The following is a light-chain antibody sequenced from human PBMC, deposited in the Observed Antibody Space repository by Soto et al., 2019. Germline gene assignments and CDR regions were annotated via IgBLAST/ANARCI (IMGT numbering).Light chain of an antibody. CDR1: STDVGGYNA. CDR3: NSFRVSHLYV. V-gene: IGLV2-14*01. Sequence: QSVLSPPASVSGSPGQTITISCTGTSTDVGGYNAVSWYQHHPGKAPKLIIYEVTHRPSGVSDRFSASKSGNTASLTISGLQAEDEADYYCNSFRVSHLYVFGTGTKVTVL. CDR2: EVT. J-gene: IGLJ1*01.